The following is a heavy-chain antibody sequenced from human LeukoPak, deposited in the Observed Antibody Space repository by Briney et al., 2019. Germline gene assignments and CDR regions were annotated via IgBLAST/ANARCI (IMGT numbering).Heavy chain of an antibody. Sequence: ASVKVSCKASGYTFTSYGISWVRQSPGRGLEWMGWISAYNGNTVYAQKFQGRVTMTTDTSTRVAYMELRNLRSDDTAVYYCARDLGRGYITAMAADYWGQGTLVTVS. J-gene: IGHJ4*02. CDR1: GYTFTSYG. CDR3: ARDLGRGYITAMAADY. V-gene: IGHV1-18*01. CDR2: ISAYNGNT. D-gene: IGHD5-18*01.